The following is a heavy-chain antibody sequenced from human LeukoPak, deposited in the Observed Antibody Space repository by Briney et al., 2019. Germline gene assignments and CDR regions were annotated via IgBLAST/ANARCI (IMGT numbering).Heavy chain of an antibody. CDR2: ISSSGGST. J-gene: IGHJ3*02. Sequence: GGSLRLSCAASGFTFSRYAMSWVRQAPGKGLEWVSAISSSGGSTYYADSVKGRFTISRDNSKNTLYLQMNSLRAEDTAVYYCALRILEAFDIWGQGTMVTVSS. CDR3: ALRILEAFDI. CDR1: GFTFSRYA. D-gene: IGHD3-16*01. V-gene: IGHV3-23*01.